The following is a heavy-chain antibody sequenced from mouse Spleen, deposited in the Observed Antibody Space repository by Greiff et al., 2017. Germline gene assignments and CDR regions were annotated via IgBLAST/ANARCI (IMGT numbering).Heavy chain of an antibody. J-gene: IGHJ3*01. CDR2: ISSGGGNT. D-gene: IGHD2-1*01. V-gene: IGHV5-9*04. CDR3: ARPFYYGNSAWFAY. CDR1: GFTFSSYA. Sequence: EVKVVESGGGLVKLGGSLKLSCAASGFTFSSYAMSWVRQTPEKRLEWVATISSGGGNTYYPDSVKGRFTISRDNAKNTLYLQMSSLKSEDTAMYYCARPFYYGNSAWFAYWGQGTLVTVSA.